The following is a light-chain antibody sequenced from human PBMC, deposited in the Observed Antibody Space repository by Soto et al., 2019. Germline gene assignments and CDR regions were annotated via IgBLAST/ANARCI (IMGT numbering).Light chain of an antibody. CDR1: SSDVGGYNY. CDR2: DVS. J-gene: IGLJ2*01. CDR3: SSYTGSSTLVV. V-gene: IGLV2-14*01. Sequence: QSALTQPASASGSPGQSITISCTGTSSDVGGYNYVSWYQQHPGKAPKLMIYDVSNRPSGVSNRFSGSKSGNTASLTISGLRDDDEAAYYCSSYTGSSTLVVFGGGTKLTVL.